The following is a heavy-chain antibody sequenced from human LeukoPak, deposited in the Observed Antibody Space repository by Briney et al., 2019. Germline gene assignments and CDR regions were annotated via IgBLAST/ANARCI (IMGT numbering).Heavy chain of an antibody. CDR2: IKQDGSEK. CDR1: GFTFSNAW. D-gene: IGHD2-15*01. V-gene: IGHV3-7*01. Sequence: GGSLRLSCAASGFTFSNAWMSWVRQAPGKGLEWVANIKQDGSEKYYVDSVKGRFTISRDNAKNSLYLQMNSLRAEDTAVYYCARFDIFVVVAPFDYWGQGTLVTVSS. CDR3: ARFDIFVVVAPFDY. J-gene: IGHJ4*02.